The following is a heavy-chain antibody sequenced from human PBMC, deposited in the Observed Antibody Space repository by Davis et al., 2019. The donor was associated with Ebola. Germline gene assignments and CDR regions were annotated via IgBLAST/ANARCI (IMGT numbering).Heavy chain of an antibody. CDR2: IRSKAYDGTT. D-gene: IGHD3-22*01. Sequence: GESLKISCTTSGFTFGDYALSWVRQAPGKGLEWVGFIRSKAYDGTTEYAASVKGRFTISRDDSKSIAYLHMTNLKTEDTAVYYCTRAFDYYDSSGYYPAHYYYYTYGMDVWGQGTTVTVSS. CDR1: GFTFGDYA. V-gene: IGHV3-49*04. CDR3: TRAFDYYDSSGYYPAHYYYYTYGMDV. J-gene: IGHJ6*02.